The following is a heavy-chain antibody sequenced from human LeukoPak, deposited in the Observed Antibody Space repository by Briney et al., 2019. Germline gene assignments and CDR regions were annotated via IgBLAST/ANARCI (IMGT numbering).Heavy chain of an antibody. D-gene: IGHD1-26*01. J-gene: IGHJ4*02. Sequence: GGSLRLSCAASGFTFSNAWMSWVRQAPGKGLEWVGRIKSKTDGGTTDYAAPVKGRFTISRDDSKNTLYLQMNSLKTEDTAVYYCTTDPSGSYFLFDYWGQGTLVTVSS. CDR2: IKSKTDGGTT. CDR1: GFTFSNAW. V-gene: IGHV3-15*01. CDR3: TTDPSGSYFLFDY.